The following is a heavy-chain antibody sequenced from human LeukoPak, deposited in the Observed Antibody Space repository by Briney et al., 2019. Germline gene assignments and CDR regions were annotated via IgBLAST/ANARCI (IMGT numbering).Heavy chain of an antibody. CDR2: IYTSGST. CDR3: ARVRAWGVIKEGWFDP. J-gene: IGHJ5*02. D-gene: IGHD3-10*01. Sequence: SETLSLTCTVSGGSISSYYWSWIRQPAGKGLEWIGRIYTSGSTNYNPPLKSRVTMSVDTSKNQFSLKLSSVTAADTAVYYCARVRAWGVIKEGWFDPWGQGTLVTVSS. V-gene: IGHV4-4*07. CDR1: GGSISSYY.